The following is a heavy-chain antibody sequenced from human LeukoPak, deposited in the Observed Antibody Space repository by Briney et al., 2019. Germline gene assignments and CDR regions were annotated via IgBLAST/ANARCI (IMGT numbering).Heavy chain of an antibody. V-gene: IGHV3-53*01. CDR1: GFTVSSNY. J-gene: IGHJ4*02. CDR2: IYSGGST. D-gene: IGHD3-10*01. CDR3: AKYPNYGSASYSDY. Sequence: GGSLRLSCAASGFTVSSNYMSWVRQAPGKGLEWVSVIYSGGSTFYADSVKGRFTISRDNSKNTLYLQMNSLRAEDTALYYCAKYPNYGSASYSDYWGQGTLVAVSS.